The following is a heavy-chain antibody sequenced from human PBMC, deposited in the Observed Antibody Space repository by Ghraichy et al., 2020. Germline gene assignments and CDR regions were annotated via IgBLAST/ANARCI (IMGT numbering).Heavy chain of an antibody. CDR3: AREPRSKQLED. CDR2: IGTDSYT. V-gene: IGHV3-21*01. CDR1: GFTFSTYN. Sequence: GGSLRLSCVASGFTFSTYNMNWVRQAPGKGLEWVSSIGTDSYTYYADSVRSRFTISRDKAKTSLFLQMNSLRAEDTAVYYCAREPRSKQLEDWGQGTLVTVSS. D-gene: IGHD6-13*01. J-gene: IGHJ4*02.